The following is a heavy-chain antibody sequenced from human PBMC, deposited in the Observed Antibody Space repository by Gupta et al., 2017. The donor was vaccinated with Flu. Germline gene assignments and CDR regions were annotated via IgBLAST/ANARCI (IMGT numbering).Heavy chain of an antibody. CDR3: ARDNYFMDV. V-gene: IGHV4-31*03. J-gene: IGHJ6*03. Sequence: QVQLQESGPGLVKPSQTLSLTCTVSGGSISSGGYYWGWIRQHPGKGLEWIGNIYDSGNTNYNPSLKSRIDISVDTSKNQFSLKLTSVTAADTAVYYCARDNYFMDVWGTGTTVTVSS. CDR2: IYDSGNT. CDR1: GGSISSGGYY.